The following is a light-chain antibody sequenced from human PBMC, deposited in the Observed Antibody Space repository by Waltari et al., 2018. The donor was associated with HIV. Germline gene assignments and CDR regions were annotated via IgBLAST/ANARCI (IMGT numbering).Light chain of an antibody. CDR1: RSVLYFSNNKNY. V-gene: IGKV4-1*01. CDR2: WAS. CDR3: QQYYIFPRT. J-gene: IGKJ4*01. Sequence: DIVMSQSPDPLAVALVEGPTINCQSSRSVLYFSNNKNYLAWYQQKPGLPPKLLIYWASTRESGVPDRFSGSASGPDFTLTISSLQAEDLAVYYCQQYYIFPRTLGGGTKVEIK.